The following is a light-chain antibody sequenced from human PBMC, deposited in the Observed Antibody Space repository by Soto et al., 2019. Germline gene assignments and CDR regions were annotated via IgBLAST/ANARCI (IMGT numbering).Light chain of an antibody. CDR1: ISDVDDYNY. CDR3: TSSLSNCVVV. CDR2: EVS. V-gene: IGLV2-14*01. J-gene: IGLJ3*02. Sequence: QSALTQPASVSGSPGQSITISCSGTISDVDDYNYVSWYQQHPGKAPKLMIYEVSHRLSGVSNRFSGSNSGYTASLTISVLQDENEADYYCTSSLSNCVVVFGGGTKLTVL.